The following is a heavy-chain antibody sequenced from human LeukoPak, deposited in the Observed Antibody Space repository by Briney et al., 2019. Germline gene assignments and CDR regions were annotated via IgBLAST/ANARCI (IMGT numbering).Heavy chain of an antibody. CDR1: RGSISSYY. CDR3: ARGRITIFGVVIPHFDN. D-gene: IGHD3-3*01. CDR2: IDNSGNT. V-gene: IGHV4-59*01. J-gene: IGHJ4*02. Sequence: SETLSLTCTVSRGSISSYYWSWIRQPPGKGLGWIGYIDNSGNTNSNPSLKSRVTMSVDTSKNQFSLKLSSVIAADTAVYYCARGRITIFGVVIPHFDNWGQGTLVTVSS.